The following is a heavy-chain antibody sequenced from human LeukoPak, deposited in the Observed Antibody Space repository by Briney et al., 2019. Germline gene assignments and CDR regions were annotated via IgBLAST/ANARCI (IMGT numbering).Heavy chain of an antibody. Sequence: SETLSLTCTVSGGSISSYYWSWIRQPPGKGLEWIGYIYYSGSTNYNPSLKSRVTISVDTSKNQFSLKLSSVTAADTAVYYCASGVNCSGGSCYGDDALDIWGQGTMVTVSS. D-gene: IGHD2-15*01. CDR3: ASGVNCSGGSCYGDDALDI. V-gene: IGHV4-59*01. CDR1: GGSISSYY. J-gene: IGHJ3*02. CDR2: IYYSGST.